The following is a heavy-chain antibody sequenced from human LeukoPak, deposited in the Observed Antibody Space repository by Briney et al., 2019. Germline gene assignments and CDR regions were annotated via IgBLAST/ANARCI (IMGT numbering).Heavy chain of an antibody. D-gene: IGHD6-19*01. J-gene: IGHJ6*02. V-gene: IGHV1-46*01. CDR3: ARYPGIAVAGSDYYYYYGMDV. CDR2: INPSDGST. CDR1: GYTFTSYY. Sequence: ASVKVSCEASGYTFTSYYMHWVRQAPGQGLEWMGIINPSDGSTSYAQKFQGRVTMTRDTSTSTVYMELSSLRSEDTAVYYCARYPGIAVAGSDYYYYYGMDVWGQGTTVTVSS.